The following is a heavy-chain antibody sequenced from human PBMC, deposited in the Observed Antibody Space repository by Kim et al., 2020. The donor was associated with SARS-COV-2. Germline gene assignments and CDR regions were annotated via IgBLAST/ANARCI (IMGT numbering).Heavy chain of an antibody. D-gene: IGHD3-10*01. J-gene: IGHJ6*01. CDR2: IYYSGST. CDR3: ARLLRVRGSLKIGYYY. CDR1: GGSISSSSYY. Sequence: SETLSLTCTVSGGSISSSSYYWGWIRQPPGKGLEWIGSIYYSGSTYYNPSLKSRVTISVDTSKNQFSLKLSSVTAADTAVYYCARLLRVRGSLKIGYYY. V-gene: IGHV4-39*01.